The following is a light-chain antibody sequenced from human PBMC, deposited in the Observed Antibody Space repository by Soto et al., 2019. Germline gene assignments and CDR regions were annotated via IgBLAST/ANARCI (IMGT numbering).Light chain of an antibody. CDR1: QSVSSN. J-gene: IGKJ1*01. CDR3: QQYDTLPRT. V-gene: IGKV3D-15*01. Sequence: EIVRTQSTATLSVSPGERATLSCRASQSVSSNLAWYQQKPGQAPRLLIHGASNRATGIPDRFNGSGSGTDFTLTISRLEPEDSAVYYCQQYDTLPRTFGQGTKVDIK. CDR2: GAS.